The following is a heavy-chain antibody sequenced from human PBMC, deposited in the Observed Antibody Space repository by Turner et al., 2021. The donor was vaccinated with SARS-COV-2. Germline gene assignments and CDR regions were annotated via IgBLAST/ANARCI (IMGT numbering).Heavy chain of an antibody. V-gene: IGHV3-21*01. Sequence: EVQQVESGGGLVKPGGSLRHSCAASGFTFSSYNMNWVRQAPGKGLEWVSSISSSSSYIYYADSVKGRFTISRDNAKNSLYLQMNSLRAEDTAVYYCARDLNAYYYDSSGLDYWGQGTLVTVSS. CDR3: ARDLNAYYYDSSGLDY. CDR2: ISSSSSYI. D-gene: IGHD3-22*01. J-gene: IGHJ4*02. CDR1: GFTFSSYN.